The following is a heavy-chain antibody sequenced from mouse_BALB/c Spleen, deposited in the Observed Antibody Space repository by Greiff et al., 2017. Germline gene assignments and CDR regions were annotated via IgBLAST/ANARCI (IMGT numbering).Heavy chain of an antibody. Sequence: EVKVEESGGGLVQPGGSMKLSCVASGFTFSNYWMNWVRQSPEKGLEWVAEIRLKSNNYATHYAESVKGRFTISRDDSKSSVYLQMNNLRAEDTGIYYCTRNQRYFDVWGAGTTVTVSS. V-gene: IGHV6-6*02. CDR2: IRLKSNNYAT. CDR1: GFTFSNYW. CDR3: TRNQRYFDV. J-gene: IGHJ1*01.